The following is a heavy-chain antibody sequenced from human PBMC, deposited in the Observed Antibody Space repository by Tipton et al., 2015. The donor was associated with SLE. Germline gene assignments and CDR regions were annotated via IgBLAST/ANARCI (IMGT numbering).Heavy chain of an antibody. CDR1: GGSFSGYY. CDR3: ARQGSSSVREAWFDP. D-gene: IGHD6-6*01. Sequence: GLVKPSETLSLTCAVYGGSFSGYYWSWIRQPPGKGLEWIGSIYYSGSTYYNPSLKSRVTISVDTSKNQFSLKLSSVTAADTAVYYCARQGSSSVREAWFDPWGQGTLVTVSS. J-gene: IGHJ5*02. CDR2: IYYSGST. V-gene: IGHV4-39*01.